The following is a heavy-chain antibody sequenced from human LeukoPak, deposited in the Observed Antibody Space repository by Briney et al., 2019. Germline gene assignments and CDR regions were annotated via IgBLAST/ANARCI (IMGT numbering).Heavy chain of an antibody. D-gene: IGHD2-2*02. CDR3: ARAVPAAIRGNWFDP. J-gene: IGHJ5*02. Sequence: SVKVSCKXSGGTFSSYAISWVRQAPGQGLEWMGGIIPIFGTANYAQKFQGRVTITADESTSTAYMELSSLRSEDTAVYYCARAVPAAIRGNWFDPWGQGTLVTVSS. CDR1: GGTFSSYA. CDR2: IIPIFGTA. V-gene: IGHV1-69*01.